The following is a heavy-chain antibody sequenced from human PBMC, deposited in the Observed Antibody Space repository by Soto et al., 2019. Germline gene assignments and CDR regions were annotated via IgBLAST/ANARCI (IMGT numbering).Heavy chain of an antibody. CDR1: GGSISSGDYY. V-gene: IGHV4-30-4*01. D-gene: IGHD1-7*01. CDR3: ATIKSYNWNYEYWFDP. CDR2: IYYSGST. J-gene: IGHJ5*02. Sequence: SETLSLTCTVSGGSISSGDYYWSWIRQPPGKGLEWIGYIYYSGSTYYNPSLKSRVTISVDTSKNQFSLKLSSVTAADTAVYYCATIKSYNWNYEYWFDPWGQGTLVTVSS.